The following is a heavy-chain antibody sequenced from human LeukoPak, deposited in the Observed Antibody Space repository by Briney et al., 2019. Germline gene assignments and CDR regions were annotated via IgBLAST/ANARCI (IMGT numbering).Heavy chain of an antibody. V-gene: IGHV1-69*13. Sequence: VASVKVSSKASGGTFSSYAISWVRQAPGQGLEWMGGIIPIFGTANYAQKFQGRVTITADESTSTAYMELSSLRSEDTAVYYCAREGYCSSTSCPGFDYWGQGTLVTVSS. CDR2: IIPIFGTA. CDR3: AREGYCSSTSCPGFDY. D-gene: IGHD2-2*01. J-gene: IGHJ4*02. CDR1: GGTFSSYA.